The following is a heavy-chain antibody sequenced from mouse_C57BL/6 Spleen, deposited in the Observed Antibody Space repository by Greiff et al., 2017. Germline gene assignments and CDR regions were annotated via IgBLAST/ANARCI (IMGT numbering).Heavy chain of an antibody. CDR1: GFNIKDYY. V-gene: IGHV14-1*01. CDR2: IDPEDGDT. D-gene: IGHD1-1*01. Sequence: EVKLHQSGAELVRPGASVKLSCTASGFNIKDYYMHWVKQRPEQGLEWIGRIDPEDGDTEYAPKFQGKATMTADTSSNTAYLQLSSLTSEDTAVYYCTTENYGSSYDYAMDYWGQGTSVTVSS. J-gene: IGHJ4*01. CDR3: TTENYGSSYDYAMDY.